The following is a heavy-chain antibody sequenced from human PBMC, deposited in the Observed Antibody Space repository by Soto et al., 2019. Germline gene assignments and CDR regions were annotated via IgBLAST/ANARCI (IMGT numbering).Heavy chain of an antibody. CDR3: SRAPETPPIFGVGRPSVFAF. J-gene: IGHJ4*02. D-gene: IGHD3-3*01. CDR2: IFYSDSF. CDR1: CGSSSSGGSY. V-gene: IGHV4-31*03. Sequence: QVQLQESGPGLVKSSQTLSLTCTVSCGSSSSGGSYWSWIRQRPGKGLEWIGYIFYSDSFYYTPALKGRVVLLADTSKNQFTLILISVTDADTAVYYCSRAPETPPIFGVGRPSVFAFWVQGTLVTVSS.